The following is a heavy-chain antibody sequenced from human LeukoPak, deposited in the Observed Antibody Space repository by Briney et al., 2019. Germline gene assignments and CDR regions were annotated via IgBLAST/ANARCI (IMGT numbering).Heavy chain of an antibody. D-gene: IGHD3-10*01. V-gene: IGHV4-59*01. CDR1: GGSISSYY. CDR2: IYYSGST. CDR3: ARDYGPLRAFDI. Sequence: SETLSLTCTVSGGSISSYYWSWIRQPPGKGLEWIGYIYYSGSTNYNPSLKSRVTISVDTSKNQFSLKLSSVTAADTVVCYCARDYGPLRAFDIWGQGTMVTVSS. J-gene: IGHJ3*02.